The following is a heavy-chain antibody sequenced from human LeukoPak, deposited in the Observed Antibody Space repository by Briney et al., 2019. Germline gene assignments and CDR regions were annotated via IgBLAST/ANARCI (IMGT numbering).Heavy chain of an antibody. CDR3: ARDQKRRFIVVVPAAKVENAFDI. CDR2: IYHSGST. V-gene: IGHV4-30-2*01. Sequence: SETLSLTCTVSGGSISSGGYYWSWIRQPPGKGLEWIGYIYHSGSTYYNPSLKSRVTISVDRSKNQFSLKLSSVTAADTAVYYCARDQKRRFIVVVPAAKVENAFDIWGQGTMVTVSS. D-gene: IGHD2-2*01. CDR1: GGSISSGGYY. J-gene: IGHJ3*02.